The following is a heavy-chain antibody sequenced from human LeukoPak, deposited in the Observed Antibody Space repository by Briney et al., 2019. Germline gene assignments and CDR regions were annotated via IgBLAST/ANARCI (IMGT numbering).Heavy chain of an antibody. D-gene: IGHD5-12*01. V-gene: IGHV3-23*01. CDR3: AKPPSNSGYDNYFDY. Sequence: GGSLRLSCAASGFTFSSYAMSWVRQAPGKGLEWVSAISGSGGSTYYADSVKGRFTISGDNSKNTLYLQMNSLRAEDTAVYYCAKPPSNSGYDNYFDYWGQGTLVTVSS. CDR2: ISGSGGST. J-gene: IGHJ4*02. CDR1: GFTFSSYA.